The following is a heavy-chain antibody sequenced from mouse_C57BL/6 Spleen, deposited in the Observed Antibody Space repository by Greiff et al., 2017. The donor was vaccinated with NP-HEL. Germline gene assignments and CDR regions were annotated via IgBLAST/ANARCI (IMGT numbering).Heavy chain of an antibody. Sequence: VQRVESGAELVKPGASVKISCKASGYAFSSYWMNWVKQRPGKGLEWIGQIYPGDGDTNYNGKFKGKATLTADKSSSTAYMQLSSLTSEDSAVYFCARRGSSPYFDVWGTGTTVTVSS. CDR2: IYPGDGDT. CDR1: GYAFSSYW. J-gene: IGHJ1*03. CDR3: ARRGSSPYFDV. D-gene: IGHD1-1*01. V-gene: IGHV1-80*01.